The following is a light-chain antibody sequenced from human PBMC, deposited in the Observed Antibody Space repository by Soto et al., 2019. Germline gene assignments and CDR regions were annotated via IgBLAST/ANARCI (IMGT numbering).Light chain of an antibody. CDR3: QQYNNWPLS. V-gene: IGKV3-15*01. CDR2: GAS. Sequence: EIVMTRSPATLSVSPGERATLSCRASQSVNSNLAWYQQKPGQAPRLLIYGASSRATGVPASFSGSGSGTDFTLTISSLQSEDFAVYYCQQYNNWPLSFGGGTKVDIK. CDR1: QSVNSN. J-gene: IGKJ4*01.